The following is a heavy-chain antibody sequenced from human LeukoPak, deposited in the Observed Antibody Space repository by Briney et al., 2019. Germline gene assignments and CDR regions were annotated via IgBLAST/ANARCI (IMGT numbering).Heavy chain of an antibody. CDR3: ARGRGTLSSSWSLH. J-gene: IGHJ4*02. CDR2: INPNNGGT. CDR1: GYTFPGYY. D-gene: IGHD6-13*01. V-gene: IGHV1-2*02. Sequence: ASVKVSCKASGYTFPGYYVHWVRQAPGQGLEWMGWINPNNGGTNYAQKFQGRVTMTRDTSISTAYMELSGLRSDDTAVYYCARGRGTLSSSWSLHWGQGTLVTVSS.